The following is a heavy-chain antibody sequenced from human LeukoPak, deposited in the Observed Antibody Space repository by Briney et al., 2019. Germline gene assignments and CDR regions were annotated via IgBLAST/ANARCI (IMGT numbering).Heavy chain of an antibody. CDR2: INHSGST. CDR1: GGSFSGYY. Sequence: KPSETLSLTCAVYGGSFSGYYWSWIRQPPGKGLEWIGEINHSGSTNYNPSLKSRVTISVDTSKNQFSLKLSSVTAADTAVYYCARGYCSSTSCRYRTSSYGMDVWGKGTTVTVSP. J-gene: IGHJ6*04. V-gene: IGHV4-34*01. CDR3: ARGYCSSTSCRYRTSSYGMDV. D-gene: IGHD2-2*01.